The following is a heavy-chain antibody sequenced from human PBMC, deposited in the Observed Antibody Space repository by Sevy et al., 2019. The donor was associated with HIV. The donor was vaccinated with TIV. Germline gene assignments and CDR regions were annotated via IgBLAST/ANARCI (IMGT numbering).Heavy chain of an antibody. V-gene: IGHV3-33*01. Sequence: RGSLRLSCAASGFTFSNYGIHWVRQPPGKGLEWVAVIWSDGNKKYYADSVKGRFTISRDNSKNTLFLQMNSLRAEDTAVYYCARGPLRYCTSTSCYEGDYYYYGMDVWGQGTTVTVSS. J-gene: IGHJ6*02. D-gene: IGHD2-2*01. CDR1: GFTFSNYG. CDR2: IWSDGNKK. CDR3: ARGPLRYCTSTSCYEGDYYYYGMDV.